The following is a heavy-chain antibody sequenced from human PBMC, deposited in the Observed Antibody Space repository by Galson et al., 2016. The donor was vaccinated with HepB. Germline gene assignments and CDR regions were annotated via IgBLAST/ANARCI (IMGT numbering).Heavy chain of an antibody. Sequence: SLRLSCAASGFTFRTHAVHWVRQAPGKGLEWVGDSKYYPDSVKGRFTISRDNSKNTLYLQMNSLRPEDTAVYYCAKRHEYCPPVGCSVDSWGQGTLVSVSS. V-gene: IGHV3-30*18. J-gene: IGHJ4*02. D-gene: IGHD2/OR15-2a*01. CDR2: SK. CDR1: GFTFRTHA. CDR3: AKRHEYCPPVGCSVDS.